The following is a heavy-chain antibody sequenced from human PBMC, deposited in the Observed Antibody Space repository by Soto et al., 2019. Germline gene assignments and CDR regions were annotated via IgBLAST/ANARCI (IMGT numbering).Heavy chain of an antibody. CDR1: GGSVNSDDYY. J-gene: IGHJ4*02. CDR2: IYYTGST. D-gene: IGHD6-6*01. V-gene: IGHV4-61*08. CDR3: AREFSNSPEAFNS. Sequence: SETLSLTCTVSGGSVNSDDYYWSWIRQPPGRGLEWIGYIYYTGSTNYNPSLKSRVTVSVDTSRNQFSLKLSSVTAADTAVYFCAREFSNSPEAFNSWGQGSLVTVSS.